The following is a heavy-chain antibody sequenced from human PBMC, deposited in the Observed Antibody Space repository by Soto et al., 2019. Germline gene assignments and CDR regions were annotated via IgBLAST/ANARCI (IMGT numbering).Heavy chain of an antibody. Sequence: ASVKVSCKASGYTFTSYGISWVRQAPGQGLEWMGWISAYNGNTNYAQKLQGRVTMTTDTSTSTAYMELRSLRSDDTAVYYCARDGYCSGGSCYNYYYYYMDVWGKGTTVTVSS. V-gene: IGHV1-18*01. D-gene: IGHD2-15*01. J-gene: IGHJ6*03. CDR3: ARDGYCSGGSCYNYYYYYMDV. CDR2: ISAYNGNT. CDR1: GYTFTSYG.